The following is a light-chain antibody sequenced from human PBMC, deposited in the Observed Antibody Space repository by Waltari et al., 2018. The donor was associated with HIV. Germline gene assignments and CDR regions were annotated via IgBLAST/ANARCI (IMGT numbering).Light chain of an antibody. CDR3: CSFAGSYTWL. Sequence: QSALTQPRSVSGSPGQSATISCTGTSSDVGGYNYVSWYQQLPGKAPKLMIYDLTERPSGVPDRFSGSKSGNTASLTISGLQAEDEADYYCCSFAGSYTWLFGGGTKLTVL. CDR2: DLT. CDR1: SSDVGGYNY. J-gene: IGLJ2*01. V-gene: IGLV2-11*01.